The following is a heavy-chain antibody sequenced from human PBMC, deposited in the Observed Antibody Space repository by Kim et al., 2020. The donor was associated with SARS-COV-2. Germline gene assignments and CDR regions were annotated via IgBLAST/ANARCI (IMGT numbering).Heavy chain of an antibody. Sequence: RYSPSLKSRLNITKDTSKNQVVLTMTNMDPVDTATYYCAHAIVGATSFDYWGQGTLVTVSS. J-gene: IGHJ4*02. D-gene: IGHD1-26*01. V-gene: IGHV2-5*01. CDR3: AHAIVGATSFDY.